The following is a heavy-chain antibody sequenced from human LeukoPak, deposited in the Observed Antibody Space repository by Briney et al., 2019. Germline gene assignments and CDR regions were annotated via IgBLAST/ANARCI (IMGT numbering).Heavy chain of an antibody. D-gene: IGHD6-6*01. Sequence: ASVKVSCKASGYTFTSYDISWVRQATGQGREWMGWMNPNSGNTGYAQKFQGRVTMTRNTSISTAYMELSSLRSEDTAVYYCARSQTIASRLIRSRGFDPWGQGTLVTVSS. CDR1: GYTFTSYD. V-gene: IGHV1-8*01. J-gene: IGHJ5*02. CDR2: MNPNSGNT. CDR3: ARSQTIASRLIRSRGFDP.